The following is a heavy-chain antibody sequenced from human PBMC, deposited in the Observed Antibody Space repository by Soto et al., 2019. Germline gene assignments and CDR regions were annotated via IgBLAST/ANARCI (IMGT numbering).Heavy chain of an antibody. J-gene: IGHJ3*02. V-gene: IGHV5-51*01. D-gene: IGHD2-8*01. CDR3: ARYLFSVVMETGSALEI. Sequence: PGESLKIACKGSGYSFTSYWICRVRQMPGKGLEWMGIIYPGDSDTRYSPSFQGQVTISADKSISTAYLPWSSLKASDTAMYYCARYLFSVVMETGSALEIWGQGTMVTVSS. CDR1: GYSFTSYW. CDR2: IYPGDSDT.